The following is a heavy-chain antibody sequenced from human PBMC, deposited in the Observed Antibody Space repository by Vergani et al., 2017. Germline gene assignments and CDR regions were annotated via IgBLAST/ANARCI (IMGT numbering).Heavy chain of an antibody. CDR2: IHPADSDT. J-gene: IGHJ4*02. CDR3: ARLYGRDSSGSKYFDY. D-gene: IGHD3-22*01. V-gene: IGHV5-51*01. CDR1: GYSFTKYW. Sequence: EVQLVQSGAEVKKPGESLKISCQISGYSFTKYWIGWVRQMPGKGLEWMGIIHPADSDTRYSLSFQGQVTISVDKSISTAYLQRSSLRASDSAMYYCARLYGRDSSGSKYFDYWGQGTLVTVSS.